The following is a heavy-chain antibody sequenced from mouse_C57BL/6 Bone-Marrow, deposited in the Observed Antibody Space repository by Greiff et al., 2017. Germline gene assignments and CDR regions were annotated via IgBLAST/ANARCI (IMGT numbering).Heavy chain of an antibody. J-gene: IGHJ4*01. CDR1: GFTFSDYG. CDR2: ISSGSGTI. D-gene: IGHD1-1*01. Sequence: EVHLVESGGGLVKPGGSLKLSCAASGFTFSDYGMHWVRQAPEKGLEWVAYISSGSGTIYYADTVKGRFTISRDNAKNTLFLQMTSLRSEDTAMYYCARSSYYDYAMDYWGQGTSVTVSS. CDR3: ARSSYYDYAMDY. V-gene: IGHV5-17*01.